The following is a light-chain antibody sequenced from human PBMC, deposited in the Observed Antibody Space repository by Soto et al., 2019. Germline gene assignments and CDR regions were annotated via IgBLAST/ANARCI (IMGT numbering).Light chain of an antibody. CDR2: LSS. CDR1: QAIRSTH. Sequence: ETVLTQSPGTLSLSPGERATLSCRASQAIRSTHLAWYQQKPGQAPRLLMYLSSTRVPGIPDRFSGSGSGTDFTLSISRLEPEDFAVYYCQQYDSSPYTFGQGTKLEIK. CDR3: QQYDSSPYT. J-gene: IGKJ2*01. V-gene: IGKV3-20*01.